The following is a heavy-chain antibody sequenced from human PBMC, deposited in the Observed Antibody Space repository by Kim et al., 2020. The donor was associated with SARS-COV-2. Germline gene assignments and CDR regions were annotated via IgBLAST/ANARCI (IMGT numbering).Heavy chain of an antibody. CDR3: ARCFNRCSSTSCYERAYYYYGMDV. CDR1: GGTFSSYA. V-gene: IGHV1-69*13. D-gene: IGHD2-2*01. Sequence: SVKVSCKASGGTFSSYAISWVRQAPGQGLEWMGGIIPIFGTANYAQKFQGRVTITADESTSTAYMELSSLRSEDTAVYYCARCFNRCSSTSCYERAYYYYGMDVWGQGTTVTVSS. J-gene: IGHJ6*02. CDR2: IIPIFGTA.